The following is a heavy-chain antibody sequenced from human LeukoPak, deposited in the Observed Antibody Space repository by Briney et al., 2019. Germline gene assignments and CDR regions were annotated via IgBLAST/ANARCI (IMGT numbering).Heavy chain of an antibody. Sequence: ASVKVSCKASGGTFSSYAISWVRQAPGQGLEWMGWISAYNGNTNYAQKLQGRVTMTTETSTSTAYMELRSLRSDDTAVYYCARDQFLSTYYYGSGSWEPFDYWGQGTLVTVSS. CDR1: GGTFSSYA. CDR3: ARDQFLSTYYYGSGSWEPFDY. CDR2: ISAYNGNT. J-gene: IGHJ4*02. V-gene: IGHV1-18*01. D-gene: IGHD3-10*01.